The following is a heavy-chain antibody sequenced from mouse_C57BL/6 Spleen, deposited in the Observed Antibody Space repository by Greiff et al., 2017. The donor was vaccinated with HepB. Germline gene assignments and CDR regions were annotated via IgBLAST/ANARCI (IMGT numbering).Heavy chain of an antibody. D-gene: IGHD2-3*01. Sequence: QVQLQQPGAELVKPGASVKLSCKASGYTFTSYWMQWVKQRPGQGLEWIGEIDPSDSYTNYNQKFKGKATLTVDTSSSTAYMRLSSLTSEDSAVYYCARSDDGYAYWGQGTLVTVSA. J-gene: IGHJ3*01. V-gene: IGHV1-50*01. CDR2: IDPSDSYT. CDR3: ARSDDGYAY. CDR1: GYTFTSYW.